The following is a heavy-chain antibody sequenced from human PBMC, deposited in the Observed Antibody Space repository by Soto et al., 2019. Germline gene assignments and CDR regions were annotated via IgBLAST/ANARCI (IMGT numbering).Heavy chain of an antibody. V-gene: IGHV4-59*08. CDR3: ARVRREYDNSGPVEY. J-gene: IGHJ4*02. Sequence: PSETLSLTCTVSGGSFSPNYWTWIRQPPGKGLEWVGYIYYGGTTSYNPSLKSRVTILLEASKSQISLRLDSVTAADTAVYYCARVRREYDNSGPVEYSGQGTLVTVSS. CDR1: GGSFSPNY. D-gene: IGHD3-22*01. CDR2: IYYGGTT.